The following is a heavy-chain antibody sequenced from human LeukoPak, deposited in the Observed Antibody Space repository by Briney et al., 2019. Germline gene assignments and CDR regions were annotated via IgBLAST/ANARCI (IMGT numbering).Heavy chain of an antibody. J-gene: IGHJ3*02. CDR3: ARDRSDAFDI. CDR2: ISSSSSTI. CDR1: GFTFSSYS. Sequence: GGSLRLSCAASGFTFSSYSMNWVRQAPGKGLEWVSYISSSSSTIYYAGSVKGRFTISRDNAKNSLYLQMNSLRAEDTAVYYCARDRSDAFDIWGQGTMVTVSS. V-gene: IGHV3-48*01.